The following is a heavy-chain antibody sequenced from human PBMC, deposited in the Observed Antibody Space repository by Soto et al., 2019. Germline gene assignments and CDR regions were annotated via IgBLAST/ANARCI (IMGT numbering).Heavy chain of an antibody. CDR2: IIPIFGTA. V-gene: IGHV1-69*13. D-gene: IGHD6-6*01. J-gene: IGHJ6*02. Sequence: SVKVSCKASGGTFSSYAISWVRQAPGQGLEWMGGIIPIFGTANYAQKFQGRVTITADESTSTAYMELSSLRSEDTAVYYCAGGRGEYSSHADDYYYYYGMDVWGQGTTVTVSS. CDR1: GGTFSSYA. CDR3: AGGRGEYSSHADDYYYYYGMDV.